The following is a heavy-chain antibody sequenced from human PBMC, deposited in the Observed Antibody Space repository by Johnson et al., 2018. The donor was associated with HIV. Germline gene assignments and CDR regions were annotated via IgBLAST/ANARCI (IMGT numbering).Heavy chain of an antibody. D-gene: IGHD2-2*01. J-gene: IGHJ3*02. Sequence: VQLVESGGGVVQSGRSLRLSCAASGVSFSDYAMHWVRQAPGKGLEWVANIKHDGSEIYYVDSVKGRFIVSRDNAKNLLYLQMSSLRAEDTAVYYCARACLGYCSSTSCRGDAFDIWGQGTMVTVSS. CDR3: ARACLGYCSSTSCRGDAFDI. CDR1: GVSFSDYA. V-gene: IGHV3-7*04. CDR2: IKHDGSEI.